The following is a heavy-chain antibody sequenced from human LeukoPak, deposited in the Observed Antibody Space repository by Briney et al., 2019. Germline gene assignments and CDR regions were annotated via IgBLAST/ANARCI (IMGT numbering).Heavy chain of an antibody. V-gene: IGHV3-9*01. CDR2: IGWNSDII. Sequence: GGSLRLSCAASGFTFDDYAMHWVRQPPGKGLEWVSGIGWNSDIIGYGDSVKGRFTISRDNAKNSLYLQMNSLRAEHTALYYCAKSSYYYDSSGTPFDYWGQGNLVTVSS. D-gene: IGHD3-22*01. J-gene: IGHJ4*02. CDR1: GFTFDDYA. CDR3: AKSSYYYDSSGTPFDY.